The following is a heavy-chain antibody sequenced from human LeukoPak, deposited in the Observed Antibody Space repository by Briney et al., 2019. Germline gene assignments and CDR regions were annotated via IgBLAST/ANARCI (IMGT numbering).Heavy chain of an antibody. J-gene: IGHJ6*03. CDR1: GFTFDDYA. CDR2: ISWNSGSI. D-gene: IGHD1-26*01. CDR3: AKGKGGSYYLPMDV. Sequence: PGGSLRPSCAASGFTFDDYAMHWVRQAPGKGLKWVSGISWNSGSIGYADSVKGRFTISRDNAKNSLYLQMNSLRAEDTALYYCAKGKGGSYYLPMDVWGKGTTVTISS. V-gene: IGHV3-9*01.